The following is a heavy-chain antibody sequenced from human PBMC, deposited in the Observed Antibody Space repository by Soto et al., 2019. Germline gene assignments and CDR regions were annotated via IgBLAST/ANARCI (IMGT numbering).Heavy chain of an antibody. Sequence: HPGGSLRLSCAASRFTFTSYSMNWVRQAPGKGLEWVSHISSTSNTIYYADSVKGRFTISRDNAKNSLYLQMNSLRVEDTAVYYCAREVRYCSSTSCSTDFDSWGQGTLVTVSS. J-gene: IGHJ4*02. V-gene: IGHV3-48*01. CDR3: AREVRYCSSTSCSTDFDS. D-gene: IGHD2-2*02. CDR1: RFTFTSYS. CDR2: ISSTSNTI.